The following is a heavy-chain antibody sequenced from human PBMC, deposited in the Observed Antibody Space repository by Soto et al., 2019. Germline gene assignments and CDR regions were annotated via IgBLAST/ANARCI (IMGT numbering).Heavy chain of an antibody. Sequence: SETLSLTCTVSGGSISSSSYYWGWIRQPPGKGLEWIGSIYYSGSTYYNPSLKSRVTISVDTSKNQFSLKLSSVTAADTAVYYCAGLAVAGKAETNNFDYWGQGTLVTVSS. J-gene: IGHJ4*02. CDR3: AGLAVAGKAETNNFDY. CDR1: GGSISSSSYY. D-gene: IGHD6-19*01. V-gene: IGHV4-39*01. CDR2: IYYSGST.